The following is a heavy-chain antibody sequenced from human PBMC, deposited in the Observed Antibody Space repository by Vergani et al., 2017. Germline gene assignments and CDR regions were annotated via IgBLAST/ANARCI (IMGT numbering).Heavy chain of an antibody. CDR2: ISSGSSTI. Sequence: EVQLVESGGGLVQPGGSLRLSCAASGFTFSSYSMNWVRQAPGKGLEWVSYISSGSSTISYADSVKGRFTISRDNAKNSLFLQLNSLRDEDTAVYYCARDLSGVYLRAFHIWGQGTMVTVSS. CDR3: ARDLSGVYLRAFHI. V-gene: IGHV3-48*02. D-gene: IGHD2-8*01. J-gene: IGHJ3*02. CDR1: GFTFSSYS.